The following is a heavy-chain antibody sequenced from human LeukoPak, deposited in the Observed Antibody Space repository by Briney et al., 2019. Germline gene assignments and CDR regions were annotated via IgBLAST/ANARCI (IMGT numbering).Heavy chain of an antibody. Sequence: PSETLSLTCTVSGGSISSYYWSWIRQPPGKGLEWIGHIYYSGSTNYNPSLKSRVTISVDTSKNQFSLKLSSVTAADTAVYYCARLKYSSSWYRTWGQGTLVTVSS. J-gene: IGHJ5*02. CDR1: GGSISSYY. CDR3: ARLKYSSSWYRT. CDR2: IYYSGST. V-gene: IGHV4-59*01. D-gene: IGHD6-13*01.